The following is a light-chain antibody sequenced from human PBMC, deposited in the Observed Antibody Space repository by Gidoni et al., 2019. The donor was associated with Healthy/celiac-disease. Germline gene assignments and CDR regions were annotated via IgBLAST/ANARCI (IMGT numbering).Light chain of an antibody. Sequence: DIVLTQSPGTLSLSPGERATLSCRASQSVSSSYLAWYQQKPAQAPRLLIDGASSRATGIPGRFSGSGSGTDFTLTSSRLEPEDFAVYYCQQYGSSPWTFGQGTKVEIK. CDR3: QQYGSSPWT. V-gene: IGKV3-20*01. J-gene: IGKJ1*01. CDR2: GAS. CDR1: QSVSSSY.